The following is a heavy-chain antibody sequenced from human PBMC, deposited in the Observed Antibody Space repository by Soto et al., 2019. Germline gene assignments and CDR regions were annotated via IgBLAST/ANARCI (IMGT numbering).Heavy chain of an antibody. CDR3: ASAGSTGIPP. CDR1: GGSISSGGYY. Sequence: QVQLQESGPGLVKPSQTLSLTCTVSGGSISSGGYYWSWIRQHPGKGLEWIGYIYYSWSTYYNPSLKSRVTTSVDTSKTQVSRKLSSVTAAATAVYHCASAGSTGIPPWGQGTLVTVSS. J-gene: IGHJ5*02. V-gene: IGHV4-31*03. D-gene: IGHD2-15*01. CDR2: IYYSWST.